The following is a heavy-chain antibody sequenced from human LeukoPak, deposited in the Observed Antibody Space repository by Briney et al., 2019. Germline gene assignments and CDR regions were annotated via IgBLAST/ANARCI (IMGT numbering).Heavy chain of an antibody. J-gene: IGHJ4*02. CDR3: AAEVPAATAGDY. Sequence: PGGSLRLSCAASGFTFSSYAMTWVRQAPGKGLEWVSAISGSGGSTYYADSVKGRFTISRDNSKNTLYLQMNSLRAEDTAVYFCAAEVPAATAGDYWGQGTLVTVSS. V-gene: IGHV3-23*01. D-gene: IGHD2-2*01. CDR2: ISGSGGST. CDR1: GFTFSSYA.